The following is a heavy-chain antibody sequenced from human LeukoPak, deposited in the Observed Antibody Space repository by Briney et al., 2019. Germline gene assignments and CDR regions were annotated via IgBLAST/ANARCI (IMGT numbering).Heavy chain of an antibody. CDR2: IIPIFGTA. CDR1: GGTFSSYA. CDR3: ASSRGYSYGPGGGMDV. D-gene: IGHD5-18*01. Sequence: SVKVSCKASGGTFSSYAISCVRQAPGQGLEWMGGIIPIFGTANYAQKFQGRVTITADESTSTAYMELSSLRSEDTAVYYCASSRGYSYGPGGGMDVWGQGTTVTVSS. V-gene: IGHV1-69*01. J-gene: IGHJ6*02.